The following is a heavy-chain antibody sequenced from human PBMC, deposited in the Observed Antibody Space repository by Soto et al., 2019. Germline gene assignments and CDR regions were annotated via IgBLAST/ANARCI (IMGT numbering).Heavy chain of an antibody. CDR2: IVVGSGNT. CDR3: AADVQWELAFDY. Sequence: SVKVSCKASGFTFTSSSVQWVRHARGQRLEWIGWIVVGSGNTNYAQKFQERVTITRDMSTSTAYMELSSLRSEDTAVYYCAADVQWELAFDYWGQGTLVTVSS. CDR1: GFTFTSSS. J-gene: IGHJ4*02. D-gene: IGHD1-26*01. V-gene: IGHV1-58*01.